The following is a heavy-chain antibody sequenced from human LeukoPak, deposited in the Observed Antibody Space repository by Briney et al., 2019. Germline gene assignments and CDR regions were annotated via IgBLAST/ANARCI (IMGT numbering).Heavy chain of an antibody. V-gene: IGHV3-7*01. Sequence: GGSLRLSCAASGFIFSNYWMSWVRQAPGKGLEWVANIKQEGSEKSYVDSVKGRFTISRDNANNSLNLRMNSLRAEDTAVYYCARQGGRAAPFGYWGQGTLVTVSS. J-gene: IGHJ4*02. CDR3: ARQGGRAAPFGY. D-gene: IGHD2-15*01. CDR2: IKQEGSEK. CDR1: GFIFSNYW.